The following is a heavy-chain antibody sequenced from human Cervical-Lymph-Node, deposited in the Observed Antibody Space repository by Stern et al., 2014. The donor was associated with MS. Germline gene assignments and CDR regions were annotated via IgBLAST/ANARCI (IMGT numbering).Heavy chain of an antibody. V-gene: IGHV3-30*18. CDR1: GFSFRDYG. CDR3: AKDLGGNAFDY. Sequence: VQLVESGGGVVQPGTSLRLSCAASGFSFRDYGIHWVRQAPGKALEWVAVISYDGTHKYYADSLKGRVTISRDNSKNTLSLQMSSLRSDDTAVYYCAKDLGGNAFDYWGQGTLVTVSS. J-gene: IGHJ4*02. CDR2: ISYDGTHK. D-gene: IGHD4-23*01.